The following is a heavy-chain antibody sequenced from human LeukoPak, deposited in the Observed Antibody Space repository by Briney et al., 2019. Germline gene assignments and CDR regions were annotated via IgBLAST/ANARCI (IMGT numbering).Heavy chain of an antibody. D-gene: IGHD3-22*01. CDR1: GYTFTSYA. V-gene: IGHV1-3*03. Sequence: ASVKVSCKASGYTFTSYAMHWVRQAPGQRLEWMGWINAGNGNTKYSQEFRGRVTITRDTSASTAYMELSSLRSEDMAVYYCARGNYYYDSSGYLDYWGQGTLVTVSS. CDR3: ARGNYYYDSSGYLDY. CDR2: INAGNGNT. J-gene: IGHJ4*02.